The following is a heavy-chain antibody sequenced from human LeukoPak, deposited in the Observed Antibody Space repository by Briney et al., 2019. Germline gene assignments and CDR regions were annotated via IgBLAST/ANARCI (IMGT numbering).Heavy chain of an antibody. CDR2: TYYRSKWYN. V-gene: IGHV6-1*01. Sequence: SQTLSLTCAISGDSVSSNSAAWNWIRQSPSRGLEWLGRTYYRSKWYNDYAVPVKSRITINPDTSKNQFSLQLNSVTPEDTAVYYCARDGCEYQLLSCYFDYWGQGTLVTVSS. J-gene: IGHJ4*02. CDR1: GDSVSSNSAA. D-gene: IGHD2-2*01. CDR3: ARDGCEYQLLSCYFDY.